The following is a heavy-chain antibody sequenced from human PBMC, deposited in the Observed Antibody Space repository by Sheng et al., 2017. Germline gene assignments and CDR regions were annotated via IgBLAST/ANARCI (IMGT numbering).Heavy chain of an antibody. V-gene: IGHV3-74*01. J-gene: IGHJ4*02. CDR3: ARVLLAAAGIFPLDY. D-gene: IGHD6-13*01. CDR2: INSDGSST. CDR1: GFTFSSYW. Sequence: EVQLVESGGGLVQPGGSLRLSCAASGFTFSSYWMHWVRQAPGKGLVWVSRINSDGSSTSYADSVKGRFTISRDNAKNTLYLQMNSLRAEDTAVYYCARVLLAAAGIFPLDYWGQGTLVTVSS.